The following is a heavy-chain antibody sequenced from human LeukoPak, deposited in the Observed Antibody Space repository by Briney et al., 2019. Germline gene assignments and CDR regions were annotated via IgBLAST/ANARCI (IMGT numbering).Heavy chain of an antibody. D-gene: IGHD3-16*01. J-gene: IGHJ5*02. V-gene: IGHV3-15*01. CDR3: TTEGGPHH. Sequence: GGSLRLSCTASGFTFSNTWMSWVRQAPGKGLEWVGRIQTKTDGGTTDYAAPVKGRFTISRDDAKNTLYLQMNTLKTEDTAVYYCTTEGGPHHWGQGALVTVSS. CDR2: IQTKTDGGTT. CDR1: GFTFSNTW.